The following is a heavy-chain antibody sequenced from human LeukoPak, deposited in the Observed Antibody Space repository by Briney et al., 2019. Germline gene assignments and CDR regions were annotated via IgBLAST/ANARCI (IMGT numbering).Heavy chain of an antibody. CDR3: AKDIQLST. CDR1: GFTFPNYA. V-gene: IGHV3-23*01. J-gene: IGHJ3*01. D-gene: IGHD5-24*01. CDR2: IGDSGGST. Sequence: GGSLRLSCAASGFTFPNYAMTWVRQAPGKGLEWVSAIGDSGGSTFYADSVKGRFTISRDNSKNTLSLQMNSLRVEDTAIYYCAKDIQLSTWGLGTMVTVSS.